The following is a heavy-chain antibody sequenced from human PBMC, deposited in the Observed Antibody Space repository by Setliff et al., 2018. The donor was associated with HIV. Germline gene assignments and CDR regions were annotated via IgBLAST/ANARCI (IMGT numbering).Heavy chain of an antibody. J-gene: IGHJ5*02. CDR1: GYSVNSDYL. D-gene: IGHD5-18*01. V-gene: IGHV4-38-2*02. CDR2: VYHSGST. Sequence: SETLSLTCTVSGYSVNSDYLWCWIRQPPGKGLEWIGSVYHSGSTYYTPSLKGRVTTSIDTSKNQFSLKMTSVTAADTALYYCSNWNTTIDEDAWGQGTLVTVSS. CDR3: SNWNTTIDEDA.